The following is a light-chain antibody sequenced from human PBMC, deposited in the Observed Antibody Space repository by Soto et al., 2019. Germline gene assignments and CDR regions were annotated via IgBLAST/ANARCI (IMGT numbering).Light chain of an antibody. CDR3: QAWDNNSGV. J-gene: IGLJ2*01. V-gene: IGLV3-1*01. CDR1: KLGDKN. Sequence: SYELTQPPSVSVSPGQTASITCSGNKLGDKNVCWYQQKPGQSPVLVIYQDNKRPSGIPERFSGSNSGKTATLTIAGTQAMDEADYYCQAWDNNSGVFGGGTQLTVL. CDR2: QDN.